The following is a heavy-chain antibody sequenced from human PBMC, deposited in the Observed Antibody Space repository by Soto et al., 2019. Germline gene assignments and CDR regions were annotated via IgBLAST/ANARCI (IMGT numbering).Heavy chain of an antibody. J-gene: IGHJ4*02. D-gene: IGHD3-10*01. Sequence: VESGGDVVQSGRSLSLSCAASGFNFGFFGMHWVRQAPGKGLEWVAFISGDGINTHYADSVRGRFTLSRDYSKKTMYLQMDTLREDDTALYYCARGNLSFDFDSWGQGTRVTVSS. CDR1: GFNFGFFG. V-gene: IGHV3-30*03. CDR3: ARGNLSFDFDS. CDR2: ISGDGINT.